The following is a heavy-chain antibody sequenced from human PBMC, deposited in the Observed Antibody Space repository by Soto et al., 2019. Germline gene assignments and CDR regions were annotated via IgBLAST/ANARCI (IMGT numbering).Heavy chain of an antibody. V-gene: IGHV3-11*06. CDR2: ISPGSRYP. CDR3: VRGGGGGLFDP. D-gene: IGHD2-15*01. Sequence: PGGSLRLSCAGSGFTFGDSYMSWIRQAPGKGLEWLSYISPGSRYPAYADSVKGRFTISRDNAKRSLYLQMMSLTAEDTAIYYCVRGGGGGLFDPWGQGTMVTISS. CDR1: GFTFGDSY. J-gene: IGHJ5*02.